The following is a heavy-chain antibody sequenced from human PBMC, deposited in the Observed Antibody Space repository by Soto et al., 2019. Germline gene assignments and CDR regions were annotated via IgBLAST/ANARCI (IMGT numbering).Heavy chain of an antibody. CDR3: ARDGSGSYFYRFDP. D-gene: IGHD3-10*01. CDR1: GGSISSYY. Sequence: PSETLSLTCTVSGGSISSYYWSWIRQPPGKGLEWIGYIYYSGSTNYNPSLKSRVTISVDTSKNQFSLKLSSVTAADTAVYYCARDGSGSYFYRFDPWGQGTLVTVSS. J-gene: IGHJ5*02. V-gene: IGHV4-59*01. CDR2: IYYSGST.